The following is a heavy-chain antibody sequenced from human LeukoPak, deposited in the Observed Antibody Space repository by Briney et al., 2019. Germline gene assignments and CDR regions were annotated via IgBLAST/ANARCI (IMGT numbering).Heavy chain of an antibody. V-gene: IGHV4-59*01. CDR2: IYDSGNT. CDR3: ARRRNWFDF. Sequence: SETLSLTCTVSDGSIRNSYWNWIRQPPGKGLEWIGYIYDSGNTNYNPSLRSRVTMSLDTSKNQFSLKLSSVNAADTAVYYCARRRNWFDFWGQGTLVTVSS. CDR1: DGSIRNSY. J-gene: IGHJ5*01.